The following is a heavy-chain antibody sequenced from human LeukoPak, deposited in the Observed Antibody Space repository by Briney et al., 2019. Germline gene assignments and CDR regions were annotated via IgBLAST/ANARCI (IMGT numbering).Heavy chain of an antibody. CDR2: IIPIFGTA. J-gene: IGHJ6*03. Sequence: GASVKVSCKASGGTFSSYAISWVRQAPGQGLEWMGGIIPIFGTANYAQKFQGRVTITADESTSTAYMELSSLRSEDTAVYYCARGQRSYYYYYMDVWGKGTTVTASS. CDR1: GGTFSSYA. CDR3: ARGQRSYYYYYMDV. V-gene: IGHV1-69*13. D-gene: IGHD6-25*01.